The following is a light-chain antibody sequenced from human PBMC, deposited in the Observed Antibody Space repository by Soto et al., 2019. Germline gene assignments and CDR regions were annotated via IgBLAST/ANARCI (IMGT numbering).Light chain of an antibody. CDR3: QQYWSSPLT. CDR2: WAS. J-gene: IGKJ1*01. CDR1: QRVLYSSSNKNY. V-gene: IGKV4-1*01. Sequence: DIVMTQSPDSLAVSLGERATINCKSSQRVLYSSSNKNYLAWYQQKPGQPPKLLIYWASTRESGVPDRFSGSGSGIDFTLTISSLQAEDVGVYYCQQYWSSPLTFGQGTKVEIK.